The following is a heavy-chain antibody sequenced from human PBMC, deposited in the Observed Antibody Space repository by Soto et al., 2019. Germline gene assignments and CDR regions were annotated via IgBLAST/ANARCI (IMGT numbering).Heavy chain of an antibody. Sequence: GGSLRLSCAASGFTLSAYDMHWVRQAEGKGLEWVSALGAADDPYYLVSVKGRFTISRENAKNSLYLQMNNLRAGDTAVYYCARAYSGRLPRRADYYYAMDVWGQGTTVTAP. D-gene: IGHD2-15*01. CDR2: LGAADDP. J-gene: IGHJ6*02. CDR3: ARAYSGRLPRRADYYYAMDV. V-gene: IGHV3-13*05. CDR1: GFTLSAYD.